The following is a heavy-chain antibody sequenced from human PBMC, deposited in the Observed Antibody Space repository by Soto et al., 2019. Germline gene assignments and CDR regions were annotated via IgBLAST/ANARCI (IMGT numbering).Heavy chain of an antibody. Sequence: SGPTLVNPTQTLTLTCSLSGFSVSSNGARVGWIRQPPGKALEWLALIYWDDDKKYNPSLKSRLTITKDTSENQVVLTLTDVDPADTATYYCVHGTLGSYGHVYFVYWGQGTLVTVSS. CDR1: GFSVSSNGAR. D-gene: IGHD5-18*01. CDR3: VHGTLGSYGHVYFVY. J-gene: IGHJ4*02. V-gene: IGHV2-5*02. CDR2: IYWDDDK.